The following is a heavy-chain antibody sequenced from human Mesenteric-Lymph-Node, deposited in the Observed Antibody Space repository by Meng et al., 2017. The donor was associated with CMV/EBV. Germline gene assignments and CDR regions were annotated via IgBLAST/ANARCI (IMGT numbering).Heavy chain of an antibody. D-gene: IGHD5-12*01. Sequence: AGSGFAFGDYTMHWVRQTPDKRLEWVGFISYDGSNDYYSDSVKGRFTISRDNSKNTLYVQLNNLRAEDTAVYYCARDSGYSGYDIDNWGQGTLVTVSS. CDR1: GFAFGDYT. CDR2: ISYDGSND. CDR3: ARDSGYSGYDIDN. J-gene: IGHJ4*02. V-gene: IGHV3-30*04.